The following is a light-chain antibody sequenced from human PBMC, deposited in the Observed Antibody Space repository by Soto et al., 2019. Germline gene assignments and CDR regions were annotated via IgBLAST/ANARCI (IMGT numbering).Light chain of an antibody. J-gene: IGKJ1*01. V-gene: IGKV3-15*01. Sequence: EIVLTQSPATLSVSLGHSATLSCRASQSVSLSLAWYQMRPGQPPRLLICGASTRATDIPARFSGSGSGTDFTLTISSLQSEDFAVYFCQQYHIWPSWTFGQGTKVELK. CDR3: QQYHIWPSWT. CDR2: GAS. CDR1: QSVSLS.